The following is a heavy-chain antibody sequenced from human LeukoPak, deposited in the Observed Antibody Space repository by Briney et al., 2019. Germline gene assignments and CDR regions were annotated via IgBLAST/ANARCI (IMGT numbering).Heavy chain of an antibody. V-gene: IGHV3-48*03. Sequence: QPGGSLRLXCAASVFTFSSYEMNWVRQAPGKGLEWVSYISSSGSTIYYADSVKGRFTISRDNAKNSLYLQMNSLRAEDTAVYYCARDRAPRTIFGVVIMFDYWGQGTLVTVSS. J-gene: IGHJ4*02. D-gene: IGHD3-3*01. CDR3: ARDRAPRTIFGVVIMFDY. CDR2: ISSSGSTI. CDR1: VFTFSSYE.